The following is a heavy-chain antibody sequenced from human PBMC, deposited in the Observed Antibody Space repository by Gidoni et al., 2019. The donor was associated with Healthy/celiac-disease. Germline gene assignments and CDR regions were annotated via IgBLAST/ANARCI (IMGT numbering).Heavy chain of an antibody. CDR3: ARVRGVEMATIGYFDL. D-gene: IGHD3-10*01. Sequence: QVQLVQSGAEVKKPGSSVKVSCKASGGTFSSYAISWERQAPGQGLEWMGGIIPIFGTANYAQKFQGRVTITADESTSTAYMELSSLRSEDTAVYYCARVRGVEMATIGYFDLWGRGTLVTVSS. V-gene: IGHV1-69*01. CDR2: IIPIFGTA. CDR1: GGTFSSYA. J-gene: IGHJ2*01.